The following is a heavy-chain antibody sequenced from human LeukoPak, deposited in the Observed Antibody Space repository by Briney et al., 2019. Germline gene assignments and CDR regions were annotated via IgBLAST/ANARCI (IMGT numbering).Heavy chain of an antibody. CDR3: ARDGIAVASSAFDI. D-gene: IGHD6-19*01. CDR1: GGTFSSYA. V-gene: IGHV1-69*13. J-gene: IGHJ3*02. CDR2: IIPIFGTA. Sequence: GASVKVSCKASGGTFSSYAISWVRQAPGQGLEWMGGIIPIFGTANYAQKFQGRVTITADESTSTAYMELSSLRSEDTAVYYCARDGIAVASSAFDIWGQGTMVTVSS.